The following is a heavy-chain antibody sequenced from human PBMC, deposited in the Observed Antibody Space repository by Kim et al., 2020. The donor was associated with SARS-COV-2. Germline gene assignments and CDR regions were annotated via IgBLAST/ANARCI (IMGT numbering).Heavy chain of an antibody. CDR1: GGSISSYY. Sequence: SETLSLTCTVSGGSISSYYWSWIRQPPGKGLEWIGYIYYSGSTNYNPSLKSRVTISVDTSKNQFSLKLSSVTAADTAVYYCARDLKGIAVAGTSESAEPYYYGMDVWGQGTTVTVSS. D-gene: IGHD6-19*01. CDR2: IYYSGST. V-gene: IGHV4-59*01. CDR3: ARDLKGIAVAGTSESAEPYYYGMDV. J-gene: IGHJ6*02.